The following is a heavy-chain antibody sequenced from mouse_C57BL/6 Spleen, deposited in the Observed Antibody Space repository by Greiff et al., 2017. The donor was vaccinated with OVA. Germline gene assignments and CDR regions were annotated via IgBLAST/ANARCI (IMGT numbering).Heavy chain of an antibody. D-gene: IGHD1-1*01. CDR2: INPYNGGT. CDR3: ARGAYGSSYSYYFDY. Sequence: VQLQQSGPVLVKPGASVKMSCKASGYTFTDYYMHWVKQSPGKSLEWIGVINPYNGGTSYNQKFKGKATLTVDKSSSTAYMELNSLTSEDSAVYYCARGAYGSSYSYYFDYWGQGTTLTVSS. J-gene: IGHJ2*01. V-gene: IGHV1-19*01. CDR1: GYTFTDYY.